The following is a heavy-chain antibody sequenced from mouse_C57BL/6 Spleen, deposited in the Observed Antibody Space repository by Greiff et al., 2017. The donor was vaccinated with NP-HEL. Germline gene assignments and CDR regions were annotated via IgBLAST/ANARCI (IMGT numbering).Heavy chain of an antibody. CDR3: TREGYLGGSRSYWYFDV. CDR2: IDPETGGT. J-gene: IGHJ1*03. D-gene: IGHD1-1*01. CDR1: GYTFTDYE. Sequence: VQRVESGAELVRPGASVTLSCKASGYTFTDYEMHWVKQTPVHGLEWIGAIDPETGGTAYNQKFKGKAILTADKSSSTAYMELRSLTSEDSAVYYCTREGYLGGSRSYWYFDVWGTGTTVTVSS. V-gene: IGHV1-15*01.